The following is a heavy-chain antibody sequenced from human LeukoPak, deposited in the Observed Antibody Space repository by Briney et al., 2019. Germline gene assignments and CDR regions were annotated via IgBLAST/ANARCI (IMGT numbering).Heavy chain of an antibody. J-gene: IGHJ5*02. V-gene: IGHV4-34*01. D-gene: IGHD3-10*01. CDR1: GGSFSGYF. CDR3: ARGIRITMGRGVISVRFDP. CDR2: INYGGST. Sequence: SATLSLTCAVNGGSFSGYFWSWIRQPPGKGLEWMGEINYGGSTNYNPSLKSRVTIPVDTSKKQFSLKLSSVTAADTAVYYCARGIRITMGRGVISVRFDPWGQGTLVTVSS.